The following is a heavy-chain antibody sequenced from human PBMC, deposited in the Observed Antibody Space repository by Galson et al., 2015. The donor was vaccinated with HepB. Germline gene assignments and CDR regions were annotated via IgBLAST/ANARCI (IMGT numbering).Heavy chain of an antibody. Sequence: CAISGDSVSSNSAAWNWIRQSPSRGLEWLGRTYYRSKWYNDYAVSVKSRITINPDTSKNQFSLQLNSVTPEDTAAYYCARVRTVAGKTYYYYGMDVWGQGTTVTVSS. J-gene: IGHJ6*02. CDR2: TYYRSKWYN. CDR1: GDSVSSNSAA. CDR3: ARVRTVAGKTYYYYGMDV. D-gene: IGHD6-19*01. V-gene: IGHV6-1*01.